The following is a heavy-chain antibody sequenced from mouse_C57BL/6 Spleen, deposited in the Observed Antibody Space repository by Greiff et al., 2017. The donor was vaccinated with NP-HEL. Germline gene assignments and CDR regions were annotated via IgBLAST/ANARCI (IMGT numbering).Heavy chain of an antibody. Sequence: QVQLQQPGAELVRPGTSVKLSCKASGYTFTSYWMHWVKQRPGQGLEWIGVIDPSDSYTNYNQKFKGKATLTVDTSSSTAYRQLSSLTSEDSAVYYCARDGSSPAWFAYWGQGTLVTVSA. D-gene: IGHD1-1*01. V-gene: IGHV1-59*01. CDR1: GYTFTSYW. J-gene: IGHJ3*01. CDR2: IDPSDSYT. CDR3: ARDGSSPAWFAY.